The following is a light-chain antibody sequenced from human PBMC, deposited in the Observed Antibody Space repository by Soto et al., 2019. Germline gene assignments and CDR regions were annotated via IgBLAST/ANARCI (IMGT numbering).Light chain of an antibody. CDR2: GAS. Sequence: EIVMTQSPATLSVSPGERATLSCRASQSVSSNLAWSQQKPGQAPRLLIYGASTRATGIPARFSGSGSGTEFTLTISSLQSEDFAVYYCQQYNNWRTFGQGTKLEIK. CDR1: QSVSSN. CDR3: QQYNNWRT. J-gene: IGKJ2*01. V-gene: IGKV3-15*01.